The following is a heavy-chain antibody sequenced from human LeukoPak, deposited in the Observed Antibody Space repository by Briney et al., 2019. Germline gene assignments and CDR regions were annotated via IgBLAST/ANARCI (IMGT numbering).Heavy chain of an antibody. Sequence: GGSLRLSCAASGFTFSNYTMNWVRRASGKRLEWVSGISAGADVIFYADPVKGRFTISRDNSKNTLYLQMNSLRAEDSAEYYCAKSLLTTATGTGRAFDIWGQGTMVTVSA. CDR2: ISAGADVI. CDR1: GFTFSNYT. CDR3: AKSLLTTATGTGRAFDI. J-gene: IGHJ3*02. V-gene: IGHV3-23*01. D-gene: IGHD1-1*01.